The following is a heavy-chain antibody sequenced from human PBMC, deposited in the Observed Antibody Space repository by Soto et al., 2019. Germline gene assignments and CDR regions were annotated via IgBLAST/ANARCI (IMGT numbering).Heavy chain of an antibody. CDR3: AREAIVLMVHGVFDP. CDR2: IYYSGST. Sequence: SETLSLTCTVSGGSISSGDYYWSWIRQPPGKGLEWIGYIYYSGSTYYNPSLKSRVTISVDTSKNQFSLKLSSVTAADTAVYYCAREAIVLMVHGVFDPWGQGTLVTVSS. J-gene: IGHJ5*02. V-gene: IGHV4-30-4*01. D-gene: IGHD2-8*01. CDR1: GGSISSGDYY.